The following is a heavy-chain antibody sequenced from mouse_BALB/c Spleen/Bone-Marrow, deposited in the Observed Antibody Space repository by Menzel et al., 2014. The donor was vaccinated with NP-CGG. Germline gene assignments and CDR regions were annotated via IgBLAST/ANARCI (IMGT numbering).Heavy chain of an antibody. CDR1: GFNIKDTY. CDR3: SVYYYGSSSFAY. D-gene: IGHD1-1*01. Sequence: VQLKDSGAELVKPGASVKLSCTASGFNIKDTYMHWVKQRPEQGLEWIGRIDPANGNTKYDTKFQGKATITADTSSNTAYLQLSSLTSEDTAVYYCSVYYYGSSSFAYWGQGTLVTVSA. CDR2: IDPANGNT. V-gene: IGHV14-3*02. J-gene: IGHJ3*01.